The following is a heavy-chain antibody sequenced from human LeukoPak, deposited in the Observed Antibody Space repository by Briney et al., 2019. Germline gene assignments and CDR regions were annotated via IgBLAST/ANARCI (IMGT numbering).Heavy chain of an antibody. J-gene: IGHJ4*02. CDR3: ARDDSNNGELLGY. D-gene: IGHD3-10*01. V-gene: IGHV1-18*01. Sequence: ASVTVSCKASGYTFTSYGISWVRQAPGQGLEWMGWISAYNGNTNYAQKLQGRVSMTTDTSTSTAYMELRGLRSDDTAVYYCARDDSNNGELLGYWGQGTLVTVSS. CDR1: GYTFTSYG. CDR2: ISAYNGNT.